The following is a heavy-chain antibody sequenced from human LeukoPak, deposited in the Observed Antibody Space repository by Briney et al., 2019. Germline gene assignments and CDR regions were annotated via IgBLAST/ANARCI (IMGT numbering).Heavy chain of an antibody. D-gene: IGHD3-10*01. CDR3: ARDFYYYGSGKYYSVDVFDV. CDR2: ISGSGGER. V-gene: IGHV3-23*01. CDR1: GFTFSNYG. J-gene: IGHJ3*01. Sequence: GGTLRLSCAASGFTFSNYGMSWVRQAPGKGLQWVSGISGSGGERYYTESVKGRFTISRDNSKNTLYLQMNSLRAEDTAVYFCARDFYYYGSGKYYSVDVFDVWGQGTMVTVSS.